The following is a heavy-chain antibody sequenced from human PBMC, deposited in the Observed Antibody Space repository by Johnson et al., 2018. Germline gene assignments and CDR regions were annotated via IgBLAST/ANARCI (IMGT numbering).Heavy chain of an antibody. V-gene: IGHV3-30-3*01. Sequence: QVQLVESGGRVVQXGRSLRLSCSASGFTFSSYAMHWVRQAPGKGLEWVAVISDDGSNKFYAESVKGLFTISRDNSKYTVYLQMHSLKAEDTAVFYCARAQGGDYLAEYFQHWGQGTLVTVSS. D-gene: IGHD4-17*01. CDR2: ISDDGSNK. J-gene: IGHJ1*01. CDR3: ARAQGGDYLAEYFQH. CDR1: GFTFSSYA.